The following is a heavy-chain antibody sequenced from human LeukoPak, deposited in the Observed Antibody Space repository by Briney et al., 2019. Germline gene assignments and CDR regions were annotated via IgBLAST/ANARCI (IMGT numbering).Heavy chain of an antibody. V-gene: IGHV1-2*02. CDR1: GYTFTGYY. J-gene: IGHJ1*01. CDR3: ASYSIAAGDMVFQH. Sequence: ASVKVSCKASGYTFTGYYIHWVRQAPGQGLEWMGWIKPSSGGTNYAQNFQGRVTMTRDTSISTAYMELSRLRSDDTAVYYCASYSIAAGDMVFQHWGQGTLVTVSS. CDR2: IKPSSGGT. D-gene: IGHD6-13*01.